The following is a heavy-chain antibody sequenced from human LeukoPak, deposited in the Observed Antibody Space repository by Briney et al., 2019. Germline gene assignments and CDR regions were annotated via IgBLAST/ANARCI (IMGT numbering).Heavy chain of an antibody. J-gene: IGHJ4*02. V-gene: IGHV3-23*01. CDR1: GFTFSSYA. CDR2: ISGSGGST. CDR3: AKREYYYDSSGYLPFDY. Sequence: GGSLRLSCAASGFTFSSYAMSWVRQAPGKGLEWVSAISGSGGSTYYADSVKGRFTISRDNSKNTLYLRMNSLRAEDTAVYYCAKREYYYDSSGYLPFDYWGQGTLVTVFS. D-gene: IGHD3-22*01.